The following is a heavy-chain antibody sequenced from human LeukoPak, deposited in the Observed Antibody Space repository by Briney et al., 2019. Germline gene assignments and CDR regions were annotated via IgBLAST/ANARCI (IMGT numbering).Heavy chain of an antibody. D-gene: IGHD1-26*01. J-gene: IGHJ4*02. CDR3: ARDAYSGSYSYYFDY. Sequence: ASVKVSCKASGYTFTGYYMHWVRQAPGQGLEWMGRINPTSGGTNYAQKFQGRVTMTRDTSISTAYMELSRLRSDDTAVYYCARDAYSGSYSYYFDYWGQGTLVTVSS. V-gene: IGHV1-2*06. CDR1: GYTFTGYY. CDR2: INPTSGGT.